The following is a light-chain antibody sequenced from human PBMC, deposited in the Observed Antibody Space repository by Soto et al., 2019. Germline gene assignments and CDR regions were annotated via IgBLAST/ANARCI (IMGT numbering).Light chain of an antibody. CDR1: SSNIGGNT. Sequence: QLVLTQPPSASGTPGQRVTISCSGSSSNIGGNTVNWYQQLPGTAPKLLIYNNNQRPSGVPDRFSGSKSGTSASLAISGLQSEDEADYYCATWDDSLNGAVFGGGTQLTVL. V-gene: IGLV1-44*01. CDR2: NNN. J-gene: IGLJ7*01. CDR3: ATWDDSLNGAV.